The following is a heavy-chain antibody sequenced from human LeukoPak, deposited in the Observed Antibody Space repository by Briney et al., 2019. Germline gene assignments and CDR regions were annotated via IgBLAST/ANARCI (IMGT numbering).Heavy chain of an antibody. CDR2: SYYSGST. CDR1: GGSISSSSYY. V-gene: IGHV4-39*01. CDR3: ARQLGSITIFGVVSHFDY. D-gene: IGHD3-3*01. J-gene: IGHJ4*02. Sequence: PSETLSLTCTVSGGSISSSSYYWGWIRQPPGKGLEWIGSSYYSGSTYYNPSLKSRVTISVDTSKNQFSLKLSSVTAADTAVYYCARQLGSITIFGVVSHFDYWGQGTLVTVSS.